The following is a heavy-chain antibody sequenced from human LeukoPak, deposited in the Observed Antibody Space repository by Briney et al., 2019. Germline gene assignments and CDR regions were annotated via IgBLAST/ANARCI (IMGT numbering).Heavy chain of an antibody. CDR2: ISCDGSNK. CDR3: AKDKTGMDY. J-gene: IGHJ4*02. CDR1: GFTFSSYG. D-gene: IGHD1-1*01. V-gene: IGHV3-30*18. Sequence: PGRSLRLSCAASGFTFSSYGMHWVRQAPGKGLEWVAVISCDGSNKYHADSVKGRFTISRDNSKNTLYLQMNSLRAEDTAVYYCAKDKTGMDYWGQGTLVTVSS.